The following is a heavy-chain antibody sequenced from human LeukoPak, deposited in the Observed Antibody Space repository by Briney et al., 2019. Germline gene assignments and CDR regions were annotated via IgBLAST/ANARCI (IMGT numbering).Heavy chain of an antibody. CDR2: IIPIFGTT. CDR1: GGTFSSYS. D-gene: IGHD3-10*01. CDR3: ARVHYYGSGIERPNYGMDV. J-gene: IGHJ6*01. Sequence: ASVKVSCKASGGTFSSYSISWVRQAPGQGLEWMGRIIPIFGTTNYAQKFKGRFTITGDESAGTAYMELSSLRSEDTAVYYCARVHYYGSGIERPNYGMDVWGQGATVTVSS. V-gene: IGHV1-69*13.